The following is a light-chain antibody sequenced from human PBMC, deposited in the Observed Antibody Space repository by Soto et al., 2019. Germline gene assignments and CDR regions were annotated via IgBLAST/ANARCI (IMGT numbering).Light chain of an antibody. CDR3: CSYAGSITLL. J-gene: IGLJ2*01. CDR2: EYS. CDR1: SSDVGSYNL. V-gene: IGLV2-23*01. Sequence: QSALTQPASVSGSPGQSITISCTGASSDVGSYNLVSWYQQHPGKAPKLMIYEYSKRPSGVSNRFSGSKSVNTASLTISGLQAEDEADYYCCSYAGSITLLFGGGTKLTVL.